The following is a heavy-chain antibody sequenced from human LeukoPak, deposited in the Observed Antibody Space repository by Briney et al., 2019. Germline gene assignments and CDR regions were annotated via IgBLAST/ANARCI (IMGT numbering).Heavy chain of an antibody. CDR1: GYSITSYG. CDR3: ARGTQLVRISPSPGYYYGMDV. V-gene: IGHV1-18*01. Sequence: ASVTVSCKASGYSITSYGISWVRQAPGQGLEWMGWISAYNGNKYYAQKPQGRVNMTTDTTTSTAYIELRSLRSDDPAVYYCARGTQLVRISPSPGYYYGMDVWGQGTTVTVSS. J-gene: IGHJ6*02. D-gene: IGHD6-13*01. CDR2: ISAYNGNK.